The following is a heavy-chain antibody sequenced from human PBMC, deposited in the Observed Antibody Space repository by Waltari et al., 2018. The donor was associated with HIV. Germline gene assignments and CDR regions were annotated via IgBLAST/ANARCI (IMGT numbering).Heavy chain of an antibody. D-gene: IGHD3-9*01. Sequence: VRLVESGGGVIQPGGSLSLSCPASGFNFSSFGLHWGRQVPGKGLDWVAFTPYDRSDEYYVEAVKGRFTISKDNSRSFLTLQMNSLRPEDTAIYFCATDFKARGLEPSFLDSWGQGTLVTVSS. CDR2: TPYDRSDE. J-gene: IGHJ1*01. CDR1: GFNFSSFG. CDR3: ATDFKARGLEPSFLDS. V-gene: IGHV3-30*02.